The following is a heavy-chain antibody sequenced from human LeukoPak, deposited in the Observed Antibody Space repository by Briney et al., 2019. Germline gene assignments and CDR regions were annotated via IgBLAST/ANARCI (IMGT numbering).Heavy chain of an antibody. J-gene: IGHJ4*02. CDR3: ARTAIYYYDSSGQVDY. CDR2: IYYSGST. V-gene: IGHV4-39*01. Sequence: SETLSLTCSVSGGSINSSRYHWGWIRQPPGKGLEWIGSIYYSGSTYYNPSLKSRVTISVDTSKNQFSLKLSSVTAADTAVYYCARTAIYYYDSSGQVDYWGQGTLVTVSS. D-gene: IGHD3-22*01. CDR1: GGSINSSRYH.